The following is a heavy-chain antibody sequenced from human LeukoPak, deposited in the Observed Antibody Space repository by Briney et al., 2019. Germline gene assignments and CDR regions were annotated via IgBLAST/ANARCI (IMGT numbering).Heavy chain of an antibody. D-gene: IGHD3-10*02. CDR2: IGGSGSTT. J-gene: IGHJ6*04. Sequence: PGGSLRLSCAVSGFTFSDFEMNWVRQAPGKGPEWISYIGGSGSTTYYADSVKGRFTISRDNAKNSLFLQMDSLRAEDTAVYYCAELGITMIGGVWGKGTTVTISS. V-gene: IGHV3-48*03. CDR3: AELGITMIGGV. CDR1: GFTFSDFE.